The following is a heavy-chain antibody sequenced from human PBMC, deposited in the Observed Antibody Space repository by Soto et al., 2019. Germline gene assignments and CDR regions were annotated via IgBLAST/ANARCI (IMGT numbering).Heavy chain of an antibody. J-gene: IGHJ6*02. Sequence: QVQLVESGGGVVQPGRSLRFSCAASGFTFSSYGMHWVRQAPGKGLEWVAVIWYDGSNKYYADSVKGRFTISRDNSKTTLYLQMNSLRAEDTAVYYWARDHSSSTALNGMDVWGQGTTVTVSS. CDR1: GFTFSSYG. D-gene: IGHD6-6*01. V-gene: IGHV3-33*01. CDR2: IWYDGSNK. CDR3: ARDHSSSTALNGMDV.